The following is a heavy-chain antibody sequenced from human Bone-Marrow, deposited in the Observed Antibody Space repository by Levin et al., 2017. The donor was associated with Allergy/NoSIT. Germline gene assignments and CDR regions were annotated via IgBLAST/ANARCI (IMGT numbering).Heavy chain of an antibody. CDR3: ARRSSDSFDY. CDR1: GYSFISHW. V-gene: IGHV5-51*01. J-gene: IGHJ4*02. CDR2: IYPGDSDT. D-gene: IGHD2-15*01. Sequence: NLGESLKISCKGAGYSFISHWIGWVRQMPGKGLEWMGIIYPGDSDTRHSPSFQGQVTMSADKSISTAYLQWSSLKASDTAIYYCARRSSDSFDYWGQGTLVTVSS.